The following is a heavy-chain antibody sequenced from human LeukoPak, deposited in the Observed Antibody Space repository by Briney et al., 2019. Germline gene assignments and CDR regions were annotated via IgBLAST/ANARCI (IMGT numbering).Heavy chain of an antibody. CDR1: GGSISSYY. J-gene: IGHJ3*02. CDR2: IYYSGST. CDR3: ARAPGTYYDILTGYSDDAFDI. D-gene: IGHD3-9*01. V-gene: IGHV4-59*01. Sequence: SGTLSLTCTVSGGSISSYYWSWIRQPPGKGLEWIGYIYYSGSTNYNPSLKSRVTISVDTSKNQFSLKLSSVTAADTAVYCCARAPGTYYDILTGYSDDAFDIWGQGTMVTVSS.